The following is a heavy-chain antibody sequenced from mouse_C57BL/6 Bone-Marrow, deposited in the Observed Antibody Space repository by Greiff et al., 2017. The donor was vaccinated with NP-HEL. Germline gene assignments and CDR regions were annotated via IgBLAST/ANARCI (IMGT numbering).Heavy chain of an antibody. Sequence: VQLQQSGPELVKPGASVKISCKASGYTFTDYYMNWVKQSHGKSLEWIGDINPNNGGTSYNQKFKGKTTLTVDKSSSTAYMELRSLTSEDSAVYYCARASHLLNGYWGQGTTLTVSS. CDR2: INPNNGGT. J-gene: IGHJ2*01. V-gene: IGHV1-26*01. D-gene: IGHD2-1*01. CDR1: GYTFTDYY. CDR3: ARASHLLNGY.